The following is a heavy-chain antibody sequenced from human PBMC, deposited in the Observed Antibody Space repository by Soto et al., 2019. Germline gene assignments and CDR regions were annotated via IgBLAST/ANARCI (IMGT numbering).Heavy chain of an antibody. J-gene: IGHJ4*02. CDR2: ISANGQGI. D-gene: IGHD1-7*01. Sequence: HPGGSLRLSCAASGFTFSTYALSWVRQAPGKGLEWVSAISANGQGIYYADSVRGRFTISRDNSKNTIFMHMDSLRAEDTAVYYCAKDRNYPRDQFHYWGQGTMVTVYS. V-gene: IGHV3-23*01. CDR1: GFTFSTYA. CDR3: AKDRNYPRDQFHY.